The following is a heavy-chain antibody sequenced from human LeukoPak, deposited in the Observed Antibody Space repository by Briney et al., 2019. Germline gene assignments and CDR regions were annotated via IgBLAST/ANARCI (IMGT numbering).Heavy chain of an antibody. D-gene: IGHD1/OR15-1a*01. Sequence: ASVKVSCKASGYIFTGYYMHWVRQAPGQGLEWMGWINPNSGGTNYAQKFQGWVTMTGDTSISTAYMELSRLRSDDTAVYYCARDATGTRPITFDMDVWGQGTTVTVSS. CDR3: ARDATGTRPITFDMDV. J-gene: IGHJ6*02. CDR2: INPNSGGT. CDR1: GYIFTGYY. V-gene: IGHV1-2*04.